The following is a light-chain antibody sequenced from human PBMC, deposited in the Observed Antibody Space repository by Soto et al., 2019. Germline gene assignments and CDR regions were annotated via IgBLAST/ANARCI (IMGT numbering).Light chain of an antibody. CDR2: DVR. CDR1: SSDLGTYNY. J-gene: IGLJ1*01. CDR3: FSSTTKISRHV. V-gene: IGLV2-14*03. Sequence: QSALTQPASVSGSPGQSITISCSGTSSDLGTYNYVSWYQQHPDTPPHLIIYDVRNRPFGVSDRFSGSTSGATVSLIISNLQAEDEAYYYCFSSTTKISRHVLGTGTKLTVL.